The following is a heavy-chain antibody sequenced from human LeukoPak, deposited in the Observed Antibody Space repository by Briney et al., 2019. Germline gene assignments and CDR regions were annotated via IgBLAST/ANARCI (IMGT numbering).Heavy chain of an antibody. CDR1: GGSITGYY. V-gene: IGHV4-59*08. Sequence: SETLSLTCTVCGGSITGYYWGWIRQPPGERLEWIGYIYYSGSTNYNPSLKSRVTISVDTSKNQFSLKLTSVTAADTAVYYCARLGCGGDCYNNYFDHWGQGTLVTVSS. D-gene: IGHD2-21*02. CDR2: IYYSGST. CDR3: ARLGCGGDCYNNYFDH. J-gene: IGHJ4*02.